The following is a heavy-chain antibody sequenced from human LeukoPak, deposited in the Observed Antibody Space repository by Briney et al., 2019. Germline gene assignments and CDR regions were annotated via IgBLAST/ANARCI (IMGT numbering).Heavy chain of an antibody. CDR3: ARTAAGKDYHFDY. J-gene: IGHJ4*02. CDR1: GGSFSGYY. D-gene: IGHD6-13*01. CDR2: INHSGST. V-gene: IGHV4-34*01. Sequence: SETLSLTCAVYGGSFSGYYWSWIRQPPGKGLEWIGEINHSGSTNYNPSLKSRVTISVDTSKNQFSLKLSSVTAADTAVYYCARTAAGKDYHFDYWGQGTLVTVSS.